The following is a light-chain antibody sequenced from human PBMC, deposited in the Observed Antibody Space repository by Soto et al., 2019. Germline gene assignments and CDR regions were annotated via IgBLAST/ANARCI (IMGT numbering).Light chain of an antibody. J-gene: IGKJ5*01. V-gene: IGKV1-12*01. Sequence: DIQMTQSPSSVSASVGDSVTIPCRASRVISSWLAWYQQKPGKAPNLLIYAASNLQSGVPSRFSASGSGTDFTLTINNLQPEDFATYYCQQSHTFPITFGQGTRLEI. CDR3: QQSHTFPIT. CDR1: RVISSW. CDR2: AAS.